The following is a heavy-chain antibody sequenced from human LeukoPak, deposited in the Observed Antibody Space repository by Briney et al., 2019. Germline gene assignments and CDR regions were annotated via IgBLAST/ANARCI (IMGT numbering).Heavy chain of an antibody. J-gene: IGHJ4*02. D-gene: IGHD3-3*01. V-gene: IGHV3-23*01. CDR3: AKDIISSYYDFWSGYYNGGFDY. Sequence: GGSLRLSCAASGFTFSSYAMSWVRQAPGKGLEWVSAISGSGGSTYYADSVKGRFTISRDNSNNTLYLQMNSLRAEDTAVYYCAKDIISSYYDFWSGYYNGGFDYWGQGTLVTVSS. CDR1: GFTFSSYA. CDR2: ISGSGGST.